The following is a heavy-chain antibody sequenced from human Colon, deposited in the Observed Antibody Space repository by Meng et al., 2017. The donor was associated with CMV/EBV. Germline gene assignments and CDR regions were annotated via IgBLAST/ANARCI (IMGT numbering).Heavy chain of an antibody. CDR3: TKDRRPYFYAMDV. J-gene: IGHJ6*02. Sequence: GSLRLSCVGSGFTFSNFAMSWVRQAPGKGLEWVSSLGGGTYYADSVKGRFTISRDNSKNTLYLEMNSLRVEDTAVYYCTKDRRPYFYAMDVWGQGPMVTV. CDR1: GFTFSNFA. V-gene: IGHV3-23*01. CDR2: LGGGT.